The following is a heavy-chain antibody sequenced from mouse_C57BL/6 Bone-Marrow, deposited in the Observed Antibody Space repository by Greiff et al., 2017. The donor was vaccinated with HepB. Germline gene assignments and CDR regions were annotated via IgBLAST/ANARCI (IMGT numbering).Heavy chain of an antibody. D-gene: IGHD1-1*01. CDR2: IYPYNGVS. CDR3: ASITAVVAHYAMDY. V-gene: IGHV1-31*01. Sequence: EVKLQESGPELVKPGASVKISCKASGYSFTGYYMHWVKQSHGNVLDWIGYIYPYNGVSSYNQKFKGKATLTVDKSSSTAYMELRSLTSEDSAVYYCASITAVVAHYAMDYWGQGTSVTVSS. CDR1: GYSFTGYY. J-gene: IGHJ4*01.